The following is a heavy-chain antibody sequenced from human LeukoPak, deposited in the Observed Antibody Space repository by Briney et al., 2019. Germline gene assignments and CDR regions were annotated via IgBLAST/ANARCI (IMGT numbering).Heavy chain of an antibody. CDR2: LTGGGGST. CDR1: GFTFSNYA. J-gene: IGHJ4*02. Sequence: PGGSLRLSCTASGFTFSNYAMSWVRQAPGKGLEWVSALTGGGGSTYYADSVEGRFTISRDNSNNTLYLQMNSLRAEDPAKYYCAKVAALCTSSSCVRGGFHHWGQGTLVTVSS. D-gene: IGHD2-2*01. V-gene: IGHV3-23*01. CDR3: AKVAALCTSSSCVRGGFHH.